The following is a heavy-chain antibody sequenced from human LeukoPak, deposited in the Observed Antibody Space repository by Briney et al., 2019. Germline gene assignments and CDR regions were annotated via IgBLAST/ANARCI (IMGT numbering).Heavy chain of an antibody. CDR2: ISAYNGNT. J-gene: IGHJ5*02. Sequence: ASVTVSFTASGYTFTIYGISWVRQAPGQGLEWMGWISAYNGNTNYAQKLQGRVTMTTDTSTSTAYMELRSLRSDDTAVYYCARSPVYRNWFDPRGQGTLVTVSS. CDR1: GYTFTIYG. D-gene: IGHD4-11*01. V-gene: IGHV1-18*01. CDR3: ARSPVYRNWFDP.